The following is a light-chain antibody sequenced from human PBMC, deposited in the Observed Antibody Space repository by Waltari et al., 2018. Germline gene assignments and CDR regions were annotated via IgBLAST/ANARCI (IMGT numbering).Light chain of an antibody. CDR3: QQYNNWPRV. Sequence: EIVMTQSPATLSVSPGERATHSCRASQSVSSNLVWYQQKPGQAPRLLIYDASTRATGIPARFSGSGSGTEFTLTISSLQSEDFAVYHCQQYNNWPRVFGPGTKVDIK. CDR1: QSVSSN. CDR2: DAS. V-gene: IGKV3-15*01. J-gene: IGKJ3*01.